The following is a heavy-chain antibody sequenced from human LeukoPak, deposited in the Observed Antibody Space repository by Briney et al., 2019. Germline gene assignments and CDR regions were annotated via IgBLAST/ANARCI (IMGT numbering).Heavy chain of an antibody. CDR1: GFTFSRYA. D-gene: IGHD2/OR15-2a*01. CDR2: ISGSGSGGST. J-gene: IGHJ3*01. CDR3: AKTGGGTTD. Sequence: GSLRLSCAASGFTFSRYAMSWVRQAPGKGLEWVSGISGSGSGGSTYYAGSVKGHFTISRDNSKNTLYLQMNSLRAEDTAVYYWAKTGGGTTDWGQGTMVSVS. V-gene: IGHV3-23*01.